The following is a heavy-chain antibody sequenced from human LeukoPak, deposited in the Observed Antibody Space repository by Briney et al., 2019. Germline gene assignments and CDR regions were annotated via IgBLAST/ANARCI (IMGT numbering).Heavy chain of an antibody. V-gene: IGHV3-23*01. CDR3: AKDLWASETVIGTSRLADS. CDR1: GFTFNRFC. CDR2: IGGRGDNT. J-gene: IGHJ4*02. D-gene: IGHD6-19*01. Sequence: GGSLRLSCGASGFTFNRFCMSCVRQAPGKGLECVSAIGGRGDNTWYADSVKGRFTISRDNSKNTLYLQMDSLRAEDTAMYYCAKDLWASETVIGTSRLADSWGQGTLVTVSS.